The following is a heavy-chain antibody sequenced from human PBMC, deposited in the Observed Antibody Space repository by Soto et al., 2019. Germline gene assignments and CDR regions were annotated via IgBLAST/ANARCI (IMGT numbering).Heavy chain of an antibody. CDR2: INPNSGGT. J-gene: IGHJ5*02. CDR3: ARDPAIAAAGSWFDP. CDR1: GGTFSSYT. V-gene: IGHV1-2*04. D-gene: IGHD6-13*01. Sequence: ASVKVSCKASGGTFSSYTISWVRQAPGQGLEWMGWINPNSGGTHYAQKFQDWVTMSRDTSISTAYMELSSLRSDDTAVYYCARDPAIAAAGSWFDPWGHGTLVTVSS.